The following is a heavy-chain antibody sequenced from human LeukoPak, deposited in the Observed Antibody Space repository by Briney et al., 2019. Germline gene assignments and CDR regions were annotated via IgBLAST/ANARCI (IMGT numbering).Heavy chain of an antibody. D-gene: IGHD3-16*01. J-gene: IGHJ4*02. CDR2: IYYSGST. V-gene: IGHV4-30-4*08. Sequence: SSETLSLTCAVYGGSFSGYYWSWIRQPPGKGLEWIGYIYYSGSTYYNPSLKSRVTISVDTSKNQFSLKLSSVTAADTAVYYCARWAVMGDFGYWGQGTLVTVSS. CDR3: ARWAVMGDFGY. CDR1: GGSFSGYY.